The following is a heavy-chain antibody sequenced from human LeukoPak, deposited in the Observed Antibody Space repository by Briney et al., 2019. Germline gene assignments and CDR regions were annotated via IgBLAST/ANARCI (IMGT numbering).Heavy chain of an antibody. V-gene: IGHV3-23*01. D-gene: IGHD7-27*01. CDR3: AGGTGDDEAFDV. Sequence: PGGSLRLSCAASGFTFSRYDMTWVRQAPGKGLEWVSTISATGGKTYYADSVKGRFTISRDNSMNTLDLQMNSLRAEDTAVYYCAGGTGDDEAFDVWGQGTMVTVSS. CDR1: GFTFSRYD. J-gene: IGHJ3*01. CDR2: ISATGGKT.